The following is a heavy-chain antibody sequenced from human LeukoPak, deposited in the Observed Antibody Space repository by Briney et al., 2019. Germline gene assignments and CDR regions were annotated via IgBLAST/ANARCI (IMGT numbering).Heavy chain of an antibody. Sequence: GGSLRLSCAASGFTFNSFGMSWVRQAPGKGLEWLSYISSSSSTIYYADSVRGRFTISRDNAKNSLYLQMNSLRAEDTAVYYCARGGDPDYWGQGTLVTVSS. CDR3: ARGGDPDY. J-gene: IGHJ4*02. V-gene: IGHV3-48*04. D-gene: IGHD2-21*02. CDR2: ISSSSSTI. CDR1: GFTFNSFG.